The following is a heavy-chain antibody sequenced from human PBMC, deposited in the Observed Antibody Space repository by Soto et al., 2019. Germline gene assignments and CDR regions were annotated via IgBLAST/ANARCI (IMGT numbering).Heavy chain of an antibody. V-gene: IGHV5-10-1*01. CDR1: GYSFTSYW. D-gene: IGHD3-22*01. CDR2: IDPSDSYT. Sequence: PGESLKISCKGSGYSFTSYWISWVRQMPGKGLEWMGRIDPSDSYTNYSPSFQGHVTISADKSISTAYLQWSSLKASDTAMYYCARCSTYYHSSGYYYGAFDIWGQGTMVTVSS. J-gene: IGHJ3*02. CDR3: ARCSTYYHSSGYYYGAFDI.